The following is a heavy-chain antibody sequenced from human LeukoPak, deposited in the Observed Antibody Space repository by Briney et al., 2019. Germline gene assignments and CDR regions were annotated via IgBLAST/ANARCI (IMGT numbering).Heavy chain of an antibody. CDR2: IYTSGST. V-gene: IGHV4-4*07. CDR1: GGSISSYY. D-gene: IGHD3-10*01. CDR3: ARDRGRITMVRGVMSWFYP. J-gene: IGHJ5*02. Sequence: SETLSLTCTVSGGSISSYYWSWIRQPAGKGLEWIGRIYTSGSTNYNPSLKSRVTMSVDTSKNQFSLKLSSVTAADTAVYYCARDRGRITMVRGVMSWFYPWGQGTLVTVSS.